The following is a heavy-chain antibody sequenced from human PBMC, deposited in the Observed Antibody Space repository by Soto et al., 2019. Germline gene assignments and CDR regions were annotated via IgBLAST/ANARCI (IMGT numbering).Heavy chain of an antibody. V-gene: IGHV5-10-1*01. CDR1: GYSFAGYW. CDR3: ARQIYDSDTGPNFQYYFDS. D-gene: IGHD3-22*01. J-gene: IGHJ4*02. Sequence: PGESLKISCQGSGYSFAGYWITWVRQKPGKGLEWMGRIDPSDSQTYYSPSFRGHVTISVTKSITTVFLQWSSLRASDTAMYYCARQIYDSDTGPNFQYYFDSWGQGTPVTASS. CDR2: IDPSDSQT.